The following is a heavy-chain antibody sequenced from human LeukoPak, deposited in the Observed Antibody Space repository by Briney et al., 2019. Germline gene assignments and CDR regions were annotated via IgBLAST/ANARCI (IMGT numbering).Heavy chain of an antibody. J-gene: IGHJ6*02. Sequence: GGSLRLSCAASGFTFANYAMAWVRLAPGKGLEWVSVISHSGDNTYYADSVKGRFTISRDSSKNMVFLQMNSLRADDTAVYYCARFPYGDYAAGMDVWGQGTTVTVSS. D-gene: IGHD4-17*01. CDR3: ARFPYGDYAAGMDV. V-gene: IGHV3-23*01. CDR1: GFTFANYA. CDR2: ISHSGDNT.